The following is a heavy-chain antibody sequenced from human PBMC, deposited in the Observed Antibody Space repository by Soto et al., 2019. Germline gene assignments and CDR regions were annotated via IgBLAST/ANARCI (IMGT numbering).Heavy chain of an antibody. D-gene: IGHD4-4*01. CDR1: GGSISSGGYS. J-gene: IGHJ4*02. CDR3: ARIATTTLGGPIDY. V-gene: IGHV4-39*07. CDR2: INYSGSF. Sequence: SETLSLTCTVSGGSISSGGYSWGWIRQPPGKGLEWIGHINYSGSFYHDPSLKSRVTTSLDTSKHQFSLRLSSVTAVDTAVYYCARIATTTLGGPIDYWGRGTLVTVSS.